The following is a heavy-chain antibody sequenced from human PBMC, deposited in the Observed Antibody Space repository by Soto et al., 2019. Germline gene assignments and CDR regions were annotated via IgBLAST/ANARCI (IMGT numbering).Heavy chain of an antibody. V-gene: IGHV4-4*07. Sequence: QVQLQESGPGLVKPSETLSLTCTVSGGSISSYYWSWIRQPAGKGLEWIGRIYTSGSTNYNPSLKSRVTMSVDTSTNQFSRKLSSVTAADTAVYYCASSSGGGSQPFFDYWGQGTLVTVSS. CDR1: GGSISSYY. D-gene: IGHD2-15*01. CDR2: IYTSGST. CDR3: ASSSGGGSQPFFDY. J-gene: IGHJ4*02.